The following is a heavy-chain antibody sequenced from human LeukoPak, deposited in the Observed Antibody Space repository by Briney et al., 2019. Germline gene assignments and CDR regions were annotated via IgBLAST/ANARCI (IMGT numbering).Heavy chain of an antibody. CDR1: GASVSGSPYY. CDR3: AKSGGYGLIDY. Sequence: SETLSLTCTVSGASVSGSPYYWGWIRQPPGKGLEWIGSIYSSGSTYYNASLQSRVTISIETSRNQISLRLNSVTAADTAIYYCAKSGGYGLIDYWGQGTLVTVSS. D-gene: IGHD1-26*01. CDR2: IYSSGST. J-gene: IGHJ4*02. V-gene: IGHV4-39*01.